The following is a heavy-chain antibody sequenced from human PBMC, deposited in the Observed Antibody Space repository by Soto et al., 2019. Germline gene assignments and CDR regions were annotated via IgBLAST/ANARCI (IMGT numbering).Heavy chain of an antibody. V-gene: IGHV1-18*01. Sequence: QAQLVLSGAEVKSPGASVKVSCKASGYSFSTYGISWVRQAPGQGLEWMGWIGAYDGDTNYAQKVQGRVTMTIDTSTSTAYMELTSLRSDDTAMYYCARDRGYGSDTFDIWGQGTMVTVTS. CDR3: ARDRGYGSDTFDI. CDR1: GYSFSTYG. CDR2: IGAYDGDT. D-gene: IGHD5-18*01. J-gene: IGHJ3*02.